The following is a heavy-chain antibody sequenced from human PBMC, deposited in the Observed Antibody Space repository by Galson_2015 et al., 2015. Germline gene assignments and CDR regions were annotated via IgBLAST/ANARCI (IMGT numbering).Heavy chain of an antibody. CDR2: INTSGGGT. D-gene: IGHD2-15*01. Sequence: VKVSCKASGYTFTNYYIHCVRQAPGQGLEWMGIINTSGGGTSYAQKFQGRVTMTRDTSTGTVYMDLSSLRFEDTAVYYCARSFRHGGSEIDYWGQGTLVTVSS. CDR3: ARSFRHGGSEIDY. V-gene: IGHV1-46*01. CDR1: GYTFTNYY. J-gene: IGHJ4*02.